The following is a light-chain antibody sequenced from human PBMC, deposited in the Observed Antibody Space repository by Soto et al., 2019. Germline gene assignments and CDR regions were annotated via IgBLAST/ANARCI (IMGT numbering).Light chain of an antibody. Sequence: EIVMTQSPVTLSVSPGERATLSCRASQSVRSNLAWYQQKPGQAPNLLIYGAFTRATGIPARFSGSGSGTDFTLTIGRLEPEDFAVYYCQQYGSSPPGTFGQGTRLEIK. J-gene: IGKJ5*01. CDR2: GAF. CDR3: QQYGSSPPGT. CDR1: QSVRSN. V-gene: IGKV3-20*01.